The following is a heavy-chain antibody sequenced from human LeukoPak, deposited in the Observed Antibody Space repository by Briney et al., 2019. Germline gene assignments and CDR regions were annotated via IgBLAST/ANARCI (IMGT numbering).Heavy chain of an antibody. CDR2: INIDGSVT. CDR1: GFSVSNYW. CDR3: AKDSGSSSGYESWFDP. Sequence: GGSLRLSCAASGFSVSNYWMHWVRQAPGKGLVWVSRINIDGSVTSYADSVKGRFTISRDNAKNSLYLQMNSLRVEDTALYYCAKDSGSSSGYESWFDPWGQGTLVTVSS. D-gene: IGHD5-12*01. J-gene: IGHJ5*02. V-gene: IGHV3-74*01.